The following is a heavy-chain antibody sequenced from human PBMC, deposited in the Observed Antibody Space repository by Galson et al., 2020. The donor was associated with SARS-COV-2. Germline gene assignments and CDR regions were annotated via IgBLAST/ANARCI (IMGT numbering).Heavy chain of an antibody. CDR3: ARDGRDRYYYGSGSYDLPFDY. CDR1: GYTFTSYG. Sequence: GESLKISCKASGYTFTSYGISWVRQAPGQGLEWMGWISAYNGNTNYAQKLQGRVTMTTDTSTSTAYMELRSLRSDDTAVYYCARDGRDRYYYGSGSYDLPFDYWGQGTLVTVSS. J-gene: IGHJ4*02. CDR2: ISAYNGNT. D-gene: IGHD3-10*01. V-gene: IGHV1-18*01.